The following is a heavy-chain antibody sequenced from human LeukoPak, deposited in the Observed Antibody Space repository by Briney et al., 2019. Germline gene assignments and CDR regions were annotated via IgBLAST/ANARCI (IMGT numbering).Heavy chain of an antibody. CDR2: ISDDGSRQ. D-gene: IGHD6-19*01. Sequence: PGGSLRLSCAASGFTFRSYAMHWVRQAPGKRLEGVAVISDDGSRQHYADFLEGRFTISRDNSKNTVSLQMSSLTYEDTDVYFCVREQPGDGWSGFDYWGQGTLVTVSS. CDR1: GFTFRSYA. CDR3: VREQPGDGWSGFDY. J-gene: IGHJ4*02. V-gene: IGHV3-30*15.